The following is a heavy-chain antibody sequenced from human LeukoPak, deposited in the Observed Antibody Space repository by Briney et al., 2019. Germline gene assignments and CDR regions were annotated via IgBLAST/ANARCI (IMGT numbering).Heavy chain of an antibody. CDR1: GFTFSSYE. Sequence: PGGSLRLACAASGFTFSSYEMNWVRQAPGKGLEWVANIKQDESEKDYVDSVKGRSTISRDNAKNSLYLQMSSLRAEDTAVYYCATYSGAHHKTFDDWGQGTLVTVSS. D-gene: IGHD1-26*01. CDR3: ATYSGAHHKTFDD. CDR2: IKQDESEK. V-gene: IGHV3-7*03. J-gene: IGHJ4*02.